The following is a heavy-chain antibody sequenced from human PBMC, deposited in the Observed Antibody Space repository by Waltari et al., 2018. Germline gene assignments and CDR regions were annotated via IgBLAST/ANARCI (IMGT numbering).Heavy chain of an antibody. CDR3: ARDDSYGSGTRQNY. CDR2: IYYSGST. V-gene: IGHV4-39*07. CDR1: GGSISNNSYY. D-gene: IGHD3-10*01. Sequence: QLQLQESGPGLVKPSETLSLTCPVSGGSISNNSYYMGWVRQPPGKGLEWIGSIYYSGSTYYNPSLKSRVTISVDTSKNQFSLKLSSVTAADTAVYYCARDDSYGSGTRQNYWGQGTLVTVSS. J-gene: IGHJ4*02.